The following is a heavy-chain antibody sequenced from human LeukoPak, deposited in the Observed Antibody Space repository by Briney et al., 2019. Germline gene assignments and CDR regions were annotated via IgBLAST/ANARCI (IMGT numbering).Heavy chain of an antibody. CDR2: IYYSGST. CDR1: GGSISSYY. V-gene: IGHV4-59*01. Sequence: SETLSLTCTVSGGSISSYYWSWIRQPPGKGLEWIGYIYYSGSTNYNPSLKSRVTISVDTSKNQFSLKLSSVTAADTAVYYCAREPPSSSWYGDAFDIWGQGTMVTVSS. D-gene: IGHD6-13*01. CDR3: AREPPSSSWYGDAFDI. J-gene: IGHJ3*02.